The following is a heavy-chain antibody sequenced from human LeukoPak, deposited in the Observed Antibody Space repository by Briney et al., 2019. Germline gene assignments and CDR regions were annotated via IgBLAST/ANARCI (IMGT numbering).Heavy chain of an antibody. CDR1: GGTFSSYA. Sequence: SVKVSCKASGGTFSSYAISWVRQAPGQGLEWMGGIIPIFGTANYAQKFQGRVMITADKSTSTAYMELSSLRSEDTAVYYCARGGGSGSYYMDVWGKGTTVTVSS. D-gene: IGHD3-10*01. J-gene: IGHJ6*03. V-gene: IGHV1-69*06. CDR3: ARGGGSGSYYMDV. CDR2: IIPIFGTA.